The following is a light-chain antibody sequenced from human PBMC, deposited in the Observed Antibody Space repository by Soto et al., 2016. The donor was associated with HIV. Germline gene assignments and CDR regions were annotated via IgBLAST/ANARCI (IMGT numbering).Light chain of an antibody. CDR3: QQYNSPPWT. CDR2: KAS. Sequence: DIQMTQSPSTLSASVGDRVTITCRASQSISSWLAWYQQKPGKAPKLLIYKASSLESGVPSRFSGSGSGTEFTLTISSLQPDDFATYYCQQYNSPPWTFGQGDQGGNQT. V-gene: IGKV1-5*03. J-gene: IGKJ1*01. CDR1: QSISSW.